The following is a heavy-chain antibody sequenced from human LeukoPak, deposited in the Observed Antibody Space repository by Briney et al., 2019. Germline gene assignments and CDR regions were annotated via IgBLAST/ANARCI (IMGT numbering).Heavy chain of an antibody. D-gene: IGHD5-12*01. CDR2: ISGSGGST. J-gene: IGHJ4*02. V-gene: IGHV3-23*01. CDR3: VKADSGYDLLFDY. CDR1: GFTFSSYA. Sequence: GGSLRLSCAASGFTFSSYAMNWVRQAPGKGLEWVSGISGSGGSTYYADSVKGRFTISRDNSKNRLYLQMNSLRAEDTAVYYCVKADSGYDLLFDYWGQGTLVTVSS.